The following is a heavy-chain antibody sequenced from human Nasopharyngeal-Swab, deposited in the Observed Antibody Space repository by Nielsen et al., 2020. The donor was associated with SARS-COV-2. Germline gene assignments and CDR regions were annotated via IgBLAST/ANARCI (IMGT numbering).Heavy chain of an antibody. CDR2: IKQGGGET. CDR1: GFNFSSYS. Sequence: GESLKISCAVSGFNFSSYSMSWVRQAPGKGLEWLATIKQGGGETYYMDSVKGRFTISSDNSKNSVYLQINSLRAEDTAVYYCAREAHDYSNYRRGTEWFDPWGQGTLVTVSS. CDR3: AREAHDYSNYRRGTEWFDP. D-gene: IGHD4-11*01. V-gene: IGHV3-7*01. J-gene: IGHJ5*02.